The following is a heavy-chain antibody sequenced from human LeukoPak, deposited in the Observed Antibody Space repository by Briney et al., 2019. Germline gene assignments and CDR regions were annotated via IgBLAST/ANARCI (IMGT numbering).Heavy chain of an antibody. J-gene: IGHJ4*02. CDR3: ARGSTWIQLWLPWDY. Sequence: SETLSLTCAVSGGSISSSNYYWGWIRQPPGKGLEWIGSIYYSGSTYYNPSLKSRVTISVDTSKNQFSLKLSSVTAADTAVYYCARGSTWIQLWLPWDYWGQGTLVTVSS. D-gene: IGHD5-18*01. CDR1: GGSISSSNYY. CDR2: IYYSGST. V-gene: IGHV4-39*07.